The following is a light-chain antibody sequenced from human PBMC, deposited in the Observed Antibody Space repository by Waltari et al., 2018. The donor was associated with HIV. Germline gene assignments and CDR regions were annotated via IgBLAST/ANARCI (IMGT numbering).Light chain of an antibody. V-gene: IGLV3-19*01. CDR1: SLRSFF. CDR2: GGN. J-gene: IGLJ1*01. Sequence: SSELTQDPVVSVALGQTIKITCQGDSLRSFFANWYQHRPGQAPVLIVYGGNRRPSGIPELFSASNTGNTSSLLISKSEAGDEADYFCHSRDTNTDHHVFGGGTRVIV. CDR3: HSRDTNTDHHV.